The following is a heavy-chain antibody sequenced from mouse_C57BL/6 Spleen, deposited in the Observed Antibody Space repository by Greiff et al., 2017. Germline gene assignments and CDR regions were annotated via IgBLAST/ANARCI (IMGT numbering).Heavy chain of an antibody. CDR1: GYTFTSSW. J-gene: IGHJ4*01. CDR2: IYPGSGST. Sequence: QVQLQQPGAELVKPGASVKMSCKASGYTFTSSWITWVKQRPGQGLEWIGDIYPGSGSTNYNEKFKSKATLTVDTSSSTAYMQLSSLTSEDSAVYYCANYYGSSNYYAMDYWGQGTSVTVSS. CDR3: ANYYGSSNYYAMDY. D-gene: IGHD1-1*01. V-gene: IGHV1-55*01.